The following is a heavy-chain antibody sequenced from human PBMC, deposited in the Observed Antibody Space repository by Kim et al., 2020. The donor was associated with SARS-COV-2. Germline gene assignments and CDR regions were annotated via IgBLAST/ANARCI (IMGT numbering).Heavy chain of an antibody. J-gene: IGHJ5*02. Sequence: GGSLRLSCAASGFTFSNAWMSWVRQAPGKGLEWVGRIKSKTDGGTTDYAAPVKGRFTISRDDSNNTLYLQMNSLKTEDTAVYYCTTGIVVVVAATRARFDTCGQGSLVTVSS. CDR1: GFTFSNAW. V-gene: IGHV3-15*01. D-gene: IGHD2-15*01. CDR3: TTGIVVVVAATRARFDT. CDR2: IKSKTDGGTT.